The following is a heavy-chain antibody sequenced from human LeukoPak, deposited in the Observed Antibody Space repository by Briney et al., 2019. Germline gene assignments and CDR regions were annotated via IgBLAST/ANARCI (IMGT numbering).Heavy chain of an antibody. CDR3: ATAGGFYSDY. CDR1: GFTFSSYA. D-gene: IGHD1-1*01. Sequence: PGGSLRLSCAASGFTFSSYAMSWFRQAPGKGLEWVSGISGSGGSTSYADSVRGRFTISRDNSKNTPYVQMNSLRAEDTAVYYCATAGGFYSDYWGQGTLVTVSS. CDR2: ISGSGGST. J-gene: IGHJ4*02. V-gene: IGHV3-23*01.